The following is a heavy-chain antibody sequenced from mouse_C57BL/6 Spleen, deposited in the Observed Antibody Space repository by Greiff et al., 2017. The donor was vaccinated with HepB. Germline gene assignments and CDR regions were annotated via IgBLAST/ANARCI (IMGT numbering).Heavy chain of an antibody. Sequence: VQLQQSGPVLVKPGASVKMSCKASGYTFTDYYMNWVKQSHGKSLEWIGVINPYNGGTSYNQKFKGKATLTVDKSSSTAYMELNSLTSEDSAVYYCARWGGDLYAMDYWGQGTSVTVSS. D-gene: IGHD2-13*01. V-gene: IGHV1-19*01. CDR3: ARWGGDLYAMDY. J-gene: IGHJ4*01. CDR2: INPYNGGT. CDR1: GYTFTDYY.